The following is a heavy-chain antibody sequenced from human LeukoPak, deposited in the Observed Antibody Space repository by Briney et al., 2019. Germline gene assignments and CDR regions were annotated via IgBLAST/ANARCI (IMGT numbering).Heavy chain of an antibody. Sequence: GGSLRLSCEASGFTFSYAWMGWVRQAPGKGLEWVGRIKSKTDGGTRDYAAPVKGRFTISRDDSKNTLCLQMNSLKTEDTAVYYCTTDWLTDYDFWSGYYQKYYFDYWGQGTLVTVSS. CDR2: IKSKTDGGTR. J-gene: IGHJ4*02. V-gene: IGHV3-15*01. CDR3: TTDWLTDYDFWSGYYQKYYFDY. D-gene: IGHD3-3*01. CDR1: GFTFSYAW.